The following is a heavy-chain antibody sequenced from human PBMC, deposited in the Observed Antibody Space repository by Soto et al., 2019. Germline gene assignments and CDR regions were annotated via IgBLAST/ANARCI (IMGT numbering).Heavy chain of an antibody. CDR3: ARGGSGYTWFNEF. CDR2: IIPVFQTA. D-gene: IGHD3-22*01. Sequence: QEQLVQYGAEVKKPGSSVKVSCKASGGLFSSYPISWVRQVPGQGLEWMGGIIPVFQTAYYTQSFQGRVTITADESTNTAYMELSSLRSEDTAIYYCARGGSGYTWFNEFWGQGTLVTVSS. CDR1: GGLFSSYP. V-gene: IGHV1-69*01. J-gene: IGHJ4*02.